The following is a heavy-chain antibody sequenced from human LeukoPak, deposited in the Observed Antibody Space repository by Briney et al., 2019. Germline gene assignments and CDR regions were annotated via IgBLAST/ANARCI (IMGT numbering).Heavy chain of an antibody. J-gene: IGHJ4*02. CDR3: ARGASYYDSSGYYYSTDY. CDR2: IYSGGST. Sequence: GGSLRLSCAASGFTVSSSYMSWVRQAPGKGLEWVSVIYSGGSTYYADSVKGRFTISRHNSKNTLYLQMNSLRAEDTAVYYCARGASYYDSSGYYYSTDYWGQGTLVTVSS. CDR1: GFTVSSSY. V-gene: IGHV3-53*04. D-gene: IGHD3-22*01.